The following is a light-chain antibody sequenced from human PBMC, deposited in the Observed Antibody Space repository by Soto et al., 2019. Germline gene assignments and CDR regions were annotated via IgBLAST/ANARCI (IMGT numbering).Light chain of an antibody. V-gene: IGLV2-14*03. J-gene: IGLJ1*01. CDR3: SSYTSTMTNV. CDR2: DVV. Sequence: QSVLTQPASVSGSPGQSITISCTGTSSDVGGFNSVSWYQLRPGTAPKLILYDVVYRPSGVSYRFSGSKSGNTASLTISGLQAADEADYFCSSYTSTMTNVFGSGTKVTVL. CDR1: SSDVGGFNS.